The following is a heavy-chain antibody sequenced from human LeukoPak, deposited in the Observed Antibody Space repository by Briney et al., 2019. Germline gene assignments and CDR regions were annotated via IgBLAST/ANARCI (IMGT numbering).Heavy chain of an antibody. Sequence: PGGSLRLSCAASGFTFSSYTMNWVRQAPGKGLEWVSSISGGSTYTFYADSVMGRFTISRDNAKNSLYLHMSSLRAEGTAVYYCARVRDLYRDYWGQGILVTVSS. V-gene: IGHV3-21*01. CDR1: GFTFSSYT. J-gene: IGHJ4*02. D-gene: IGHD5-12*01. CDR2: ISGGSTYT. CDR3: ARVRDLYRDY.